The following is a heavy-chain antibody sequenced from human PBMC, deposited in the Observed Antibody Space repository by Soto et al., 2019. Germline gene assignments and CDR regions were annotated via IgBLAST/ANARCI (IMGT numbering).Heavy chain of an antibody. V-gene: IGHV3-23*01. D-gene: IGHD3-3*01. CDR1: GFTFSSYA. CDR3: AKDYDFWSGYRYGMDV. CDR2: ISGSGVST. Sequence: PGGSLRLSCAASGFTFSSYAMSWVRQAPGKGLERVSAISGSGVSTYYADSVKGRFTISRDNSKNTLYLQMNSLRAEDTAVYYCAKDYDFWSGYRYGMDVWGQGTTVTVSS. J-gene: IGHJ6*02.